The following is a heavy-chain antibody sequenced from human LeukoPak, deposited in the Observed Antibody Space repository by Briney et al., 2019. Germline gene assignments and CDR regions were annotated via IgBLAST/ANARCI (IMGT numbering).Heavy chain of an antibody. J-gene: IGHJ4*02. CDR1: GFTFSSYS. Sequence: SGGSLRLSCAAPGFTFSSYSMNWVRQAPGKGLGWVSYISSSSSTIYYADSVKGRFTISRDNAKNSLYLQMNSLRAEDTAVYYCAITMGMVGFPFDYWGQGTLVTVSS. CDR2: ISSSSSTI. CDR3: AITMGMVGFPFDY. V-gene: IGHV3-48*01. D-gene: IGHD2-15*01.